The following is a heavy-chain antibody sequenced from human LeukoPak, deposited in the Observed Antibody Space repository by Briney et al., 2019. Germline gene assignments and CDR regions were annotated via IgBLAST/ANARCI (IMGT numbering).Heavy chain of an antibody. D-gene: IGHD3/OR15-3a*01. CDR2: INHSGST. Sequence: SETLSLTCAVYGGSFSGYYWSWIRQSPGKGLEWIGEINHSGSTSYNPSLKSRVTISVDTSKNQFSLNLNSVTAADTAVYYCARFSWTLAGAFDIWGQGTMVTVSS. J-gene: IGHJ3*02. V-gene: IGHV4-34*01. CDR1: GGSFSGYY. CDR3: ARFSWTLAGAFDI.